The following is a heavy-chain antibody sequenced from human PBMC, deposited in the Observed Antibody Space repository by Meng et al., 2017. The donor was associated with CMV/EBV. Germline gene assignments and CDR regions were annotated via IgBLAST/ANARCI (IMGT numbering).Heavy chain of an antibody. Sequence: ASVKVSCKASGHTFTSYGISWVRQAPGQGLEWMGWISAYNGNTNYAQKLQGRVTMTTDTSTSTAYMELRSLRSDDTAVYYCARDRPVGATAGWYYYYYGMDVWGQGTTVTVSS. CDR2: ISAYNGNT. V-gene: IGHV1-18*01. CDR1: GHTFTSYG. CDR3: ARDRPVGATAGWYYYYYGMDV. D-gene: IGHD1-26*01. J-gene: IGHJ6*02.